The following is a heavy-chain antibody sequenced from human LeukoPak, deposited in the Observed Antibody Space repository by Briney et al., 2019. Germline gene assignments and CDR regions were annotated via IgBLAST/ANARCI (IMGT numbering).Heavy chain of an antibody. V-gene: IGHV3-21*01. CDR2: ISSSSSYI. Sequence: PGGSLRLSCAASGFTFSSYSMNWVRQAPGKGLEWVSSISSSSSYIYYADSVKGRFTISRDNAKNSLYLQMNSLRAEDTAVYYCAKDPGETRDGYNSPSVGAFDIWGQGTMVTVSS. CDR3: AKDPGETRDGYNSPSVGAFDI. J-gene: IGHJ3*02. CDR1: GFTFSSYS. D-gene: IGHD5-24*01.